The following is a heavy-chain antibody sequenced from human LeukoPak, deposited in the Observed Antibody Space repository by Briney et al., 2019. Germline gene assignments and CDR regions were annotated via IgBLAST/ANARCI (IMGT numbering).Heavy chain of an antibody. CDR1: GFTFSSYG. D-gene: IGHD3-10*01. V-gene: IGHV3-30*03. CDR2: ISYDGSNK. Sequence: GGSLRLSCAASGFTFSSYGMHWVRQAPGKGLEWVAVISYDGSNKYYADSVKGRFTISRDNSKNTLYLQMNSLRAEDTAVYYCARNYYGSGSYRYYYYYGMDVWGQGTTVTVSS. CDR3: ARNYYGSGSYRYYYYYGMDV. J-gene: IGHJ6*02.